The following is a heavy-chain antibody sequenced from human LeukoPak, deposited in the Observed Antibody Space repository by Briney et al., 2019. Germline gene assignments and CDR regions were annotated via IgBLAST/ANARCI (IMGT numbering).Heavy chain of an antibody. CDR2: IIPILGIA. CDR3: ARVSGYSYGYYFDY. CDR1: GGTFSSYA. V-gene: IGHV1-69*04. Sequence: SVKVSCKASGGTFSSYAISWVRQAPGQGLEWMGRIIPILGIANYAQKFQGRVTITADKSTSTAYMELSSLRSEDTAVYYCARVSGYSYGYYFDYWGQGTLVTVSS. D-gene: IGHD5-18*01. J-gene: IGHJ4*02.